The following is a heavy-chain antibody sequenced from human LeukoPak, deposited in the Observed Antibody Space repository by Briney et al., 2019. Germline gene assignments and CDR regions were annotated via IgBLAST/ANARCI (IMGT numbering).Heavy chain of an antibody. V-gene: IGHV3-7*04. Sequence: GGSLRLSCAASGFTFSNYWMSWVRQAPRQGLEWVANIKQDGSEKYYVDSVKGRFTISRDNAKNSLYLEMNSLRAEDTAVYYCARLTFYSSSRYVGYWGQGALVTVSS. CDR3: ARLTFYSSSRYVGY. D-gene: IGHD6-13*01. CDR2: IKQDGSEK. J-gene: IGHJ4*02. CDR1: GFTFSNYW.